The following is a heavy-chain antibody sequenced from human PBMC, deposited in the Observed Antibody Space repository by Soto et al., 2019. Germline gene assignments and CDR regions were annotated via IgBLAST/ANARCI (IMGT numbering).Heavy chain of an antibody. J-gene: IGHJ6*02. CDR2: IIPLFGTS. CDR1: GGIFSGYT. Sequence: QVQLVQSGAEVKKPGSSVKVSCKASGGIFSGYTITWVRQAPGQGLEWMGGIIPLFGTSNYAQKLQDRVTITADESTSTAYMELRSMRSDDTAVYYCAREDNTAKDTYYSSGLDVWGQGTKVTVPS. D-gene: IGHD5-18*01. CDR3: AREDNTAKDTYYSSGLDV. V-gene: IGHV1-69*01.